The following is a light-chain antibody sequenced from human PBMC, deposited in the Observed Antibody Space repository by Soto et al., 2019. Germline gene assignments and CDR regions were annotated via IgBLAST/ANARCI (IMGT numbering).Light chain of an antibody. V-gene: IGLV1-40*01. CDR2: RNT. CDR1: SSNIGAGFD. Sequence: QAVVTQPPSVSGAPGQRVTISCTGSSSNIGAGFDVHWYQQLPGRAPQLLIYRNTNRPSGVPDRFSGSRSVTSASLTITGLQAEDEADYYCQSYDSGLRVFGGGTQLTVL. J-gene: IGLJ3*02. CDR3: QSYDSGLRV.